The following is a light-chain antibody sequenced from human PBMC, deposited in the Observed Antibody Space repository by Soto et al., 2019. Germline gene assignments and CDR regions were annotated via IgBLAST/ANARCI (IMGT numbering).Light chain of an antibody. CDR1: SSDVGGYNY. J-gene: IGLJ2*01. CDR3: SSYTSSSTLEVV. CDR2: EVS. V-gene: IGLV2-8*01. Sequence: QSVLTQPPSASGSPGQSVTISCTGTSSDVGGYNYVSWYQQHPDKAPTLIIYEVSKRPSGVPDRFSGSKSGNTASLTVSGLQADDEADYYCSSYTSSSTLEVVFGGGTKLTVL.